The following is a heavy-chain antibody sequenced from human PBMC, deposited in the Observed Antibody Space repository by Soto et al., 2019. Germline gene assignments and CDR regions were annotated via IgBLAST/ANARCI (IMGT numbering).Heavy chain of an antibody. CDR3: TGEVASGN. V-gene: IGHV3-30*03. J-gene: IGHJ4*02. Sequence: QVQLVESGGGVVQPGRSLRLSCAVSGFTVSTYGMHWVRRAPGKGLEWVAVISRDGGTKYYADSVKGRFTISRDNSRNTLFLEMNSLRGDDMAVYYCTGEVASGNWGQGTLVTVSS. D-gene: IGHD2-8*02. CDR2: ISRDGGTK. CDR1: GFTVSTYG.